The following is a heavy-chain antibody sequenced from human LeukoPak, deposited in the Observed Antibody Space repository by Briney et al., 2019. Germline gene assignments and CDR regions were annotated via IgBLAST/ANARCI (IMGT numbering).Heavy chain of an antibody. CDR1: GGSISSGDYY. V-gene: IGHV4-30-4*01. CDR2: IYYSGST. J-gene: IGHJ4*02. CDR3: ARGSGEDYGGNLDY. D-gene: IGHD4-23*01. Sequence: SQTLSLTCTVSGGSISSGDYYWSWIRQPPGKGLEWIGYIYYSGSTYYNPSLKSRVTISVDTSKNQFSLKLSSVTAADTAVYYCARGSGEDYGGNLDYRGQGTLVTVSS.